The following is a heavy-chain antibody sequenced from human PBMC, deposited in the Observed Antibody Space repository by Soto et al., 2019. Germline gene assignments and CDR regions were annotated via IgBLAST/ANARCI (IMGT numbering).Heavy chain of an antibody. D-gene: IGHD2-15*01. Sequence: SETLSLTCSVSSGPIFSSDYYWGWIRQAPGKGLEWIGSISYTGSTLHNPSLRSRVTISVDTPKSQFSLKLTSVTATDTAMYYCTRLVVVATSGYVGFDHWGQGTLVTVSS. CDR2: ISYTGST. CDR3: TRLVVVATSGYVGFDH. V-gene: IGHV4-39*01. CDR1: SGPIFSSDYY. J-gene: IGHJ4*02.